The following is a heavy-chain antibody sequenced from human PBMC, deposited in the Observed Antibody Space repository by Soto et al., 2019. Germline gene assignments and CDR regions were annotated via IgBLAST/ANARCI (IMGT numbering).Heavy chain of an antibody. CDR3: ARRIAVDVAGFDY. CDR2: IDPSDSYS. V-gene: IGHV5-10-1*01. J-gene: IGHJ4*02. Sequence: EVQLVQSGAEVKKPGESLRISCKGSGYSFTSYSISWVRQMPGKGLEWMGRIDPSDSYSNYRPSFQGHVTMSADKSINTAYLQWSSLKASDTAVYYCARRIAVDVAGFDYWGQGTLVTVSS. CDR1: GYSFTSYS. D-gene: IGHD6-19*01.